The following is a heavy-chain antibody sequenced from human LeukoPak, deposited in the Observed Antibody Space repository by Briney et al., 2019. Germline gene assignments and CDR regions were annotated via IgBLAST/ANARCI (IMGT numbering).Heavy chain of an antibody. Sequence: TGGSLRLSCTASGFPFKSYAMSWVRQSPGKGLEWISYISSGVTTEYYAASVKGRFTISRDDAKNSLYLQMDSLRAEDTAVYYCARFNLGWLDPWGQGALVTVSS. V-gene: IGHV3-48*01. J-gene: IGHJ5*02. CDR2: ISSGVTTE. CDR3: ARFNLGWLDP. D-gene: IGHD1-20*01. CDR1: GFPFKSYA.